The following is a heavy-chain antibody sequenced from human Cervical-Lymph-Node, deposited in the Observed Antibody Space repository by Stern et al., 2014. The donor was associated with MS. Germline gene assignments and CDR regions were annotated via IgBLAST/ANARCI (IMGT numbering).Heavy chain of an antibody. Sequence: VQLEESGPGLVKPSETLSLTCTVSGGSISSYYWSWIRQPPGKGLEWIGYIYYSGSTNYNPSLKSRVTISVDTSKNQFSLKLSSVTAADTAVYYCAREGQQLVLDYWGQGTLVTVSS. CDR2: IYYSGST. CDR3: AREGQQLVLDY. J-gene: IGHJ4*02. CDR1: GGSISSYY. V-gene: IGHV4-59*01. D-gene: IGHD6-13*01.